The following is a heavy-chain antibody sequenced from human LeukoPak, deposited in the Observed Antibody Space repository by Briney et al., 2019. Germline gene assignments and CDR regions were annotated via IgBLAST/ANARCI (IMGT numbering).Heavy chain of an antibody. Sequence: GRSLRLSCAAPGFTFDDYAMHWVRQAPGKGLEWVSGISWNSGSIGYADSVKGRFTISRDNAKNPLYLQMNSLRAEDTALYYCAKAVRGVIGVYFDYWGQGTLVTVSS. V-gene: IGHV3-9*01. CDR2: ISWNSGSI. CDR1: GFTFDDYA. CDR3: AKAVRGVIGVYFDY. D-gene: IGHD3-10*01. J-gene: IGHJ4*02.